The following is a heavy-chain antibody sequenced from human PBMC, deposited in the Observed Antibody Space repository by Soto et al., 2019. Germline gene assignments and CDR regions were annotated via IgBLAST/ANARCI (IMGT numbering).Heavy chain of an antibody. V-gene: IGHV3-30-3*01. CDR3: ARVRGVPSGVDYYYYMDV. Sequence: GGSLRLSCAASGFTFSSYAMHWVRQAPGKGLEWVAVISYDGSNKYYADSVKGRFTISRDNSKNTLYLQMNSLRAEDTAVYYCARVRGVPSGVDYYYYMDVWGKGTTVTVSS. J-gene: IGHJ6*03. CDR1: GFTFSSYA. CDR2: ISYDGSNK. D-gene: IGHD3-10*01.